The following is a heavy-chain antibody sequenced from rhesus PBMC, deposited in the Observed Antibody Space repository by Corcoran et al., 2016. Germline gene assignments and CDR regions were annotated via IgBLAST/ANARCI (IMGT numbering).Heavy chain of an antibody. V-gene: IGHV4S10*01. Sequence: QVQLQESGPGVVKPSETLSLTCAVSGGSISDSYRWSWIRQSQGKGLEWIGYIYGSSTSTNYNPFLNSRVTISKDTSKNQFSLKLSSVTAADTAVYYCARDNWGDYEVFDYWGQGVLVTVSS. CDR1: GGSISDSYR. CDR2: IYGSSTST. J-gene: IGHJ4*01. D-gene: IGHD3-34*01. CDR3: ARDNWGDYEVFDY.